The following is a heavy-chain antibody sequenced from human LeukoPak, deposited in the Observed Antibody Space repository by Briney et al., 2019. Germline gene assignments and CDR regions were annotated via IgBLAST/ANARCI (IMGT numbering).Heavy chain of an antibody. CDR2: ISSSGSTI. CDR1: GFTFSNYA. V-gene: IGHV3-48*03. CDR3: ARDPEGGYSYGGFMDV. J-gene: IGHJ6*03. Sequence: GGSLRLSCTASGFTFSNYAMIWFRQAPGKGLEWVSYISSSGSTIYYADSVKGRFTISRDNAKNSLYLQMNSLRAEDTAVYYCARDPEGGYSYGGFMDVWGKGTTVTVSS. D-gene: IGHD5-18*01.